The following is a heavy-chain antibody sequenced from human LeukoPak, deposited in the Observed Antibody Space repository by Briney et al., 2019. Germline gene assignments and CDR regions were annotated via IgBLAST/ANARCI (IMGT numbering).Heavy chain of an antibody. CDR1: GGSISSYY. V-gene: IGHV4-59*08. CDR3: ARGDSYGAAEY. D-gene: IGHD5-18*01. Sequence: SETLSLTCTVSGGSISSYYWSWIRQPPGKGLEWIGYIYYSGSTNYNPSLKSRVTISVDTSKNQFSLKLSSVTAADTAVYYCARGDSYGAAEYWGQGTLVTVSS. CDR2: IYYSGST. J-gene: IGHJ4*02.